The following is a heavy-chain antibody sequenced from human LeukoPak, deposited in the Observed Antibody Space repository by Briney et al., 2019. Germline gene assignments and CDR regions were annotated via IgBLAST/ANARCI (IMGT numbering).Heavy chain of an antibody. CDR2: IYYISNT. CDR1: GASVGSAGYY. Sequence: SETLSLTCTVSGASVGSAGYYWSWIRQPPGGGLEWIGYIYYISNTNYNPSLKSRVTMSVDPSKNQFSLKLNSVTAADTAVYYCARTQSQSGSYRYYFGYWGQGTLVTVSS. V-gene: IGHV4-61*08. D-gene: IGHD1-26*01. CDR3: ARTQSQSGSYRYYFGY. J-gene: IGHJ4*02.